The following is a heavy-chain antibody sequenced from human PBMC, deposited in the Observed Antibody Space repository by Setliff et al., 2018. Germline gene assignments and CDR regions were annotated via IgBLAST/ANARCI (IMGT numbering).Heavy chain of an antibody. V-gene: IGHV4-59*08. D-gene: IGHD3-3*01. J-gene: IGHJ6*03. CDR1: GGSITNFY. CDR3: ARMSGFQYMDV. CDR2: IYSSGIT. Sequence: SETLSLTCTVSGGSITNFYWNWIRQSPGKGLEWIGYIYSSGITNYNPSLKSRLTMSVDTSKNQFSLHLSSVTAADTAVYYCARMSGFQYMDVWGKGTTVTVSS.